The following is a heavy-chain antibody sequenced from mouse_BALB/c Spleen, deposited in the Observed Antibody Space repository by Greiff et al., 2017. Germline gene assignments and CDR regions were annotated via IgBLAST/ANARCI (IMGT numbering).Heavy chain of an antibody. J-gene: IGHJ3*01. V-gene: IGHV5-4*02. CDR2: ISDGGSYT. CDR1: GFTFSDYY. Sequence: EVQLVESGGGLVKPGGSLKLSCAASGFTFSDYYMYWVRQTPEKRLEWVATISDGGSYTYYPDSVKGRFTISRDNAKNNLYLQMSSLKSEDTAMYYCARGGISPPFAYWGQGTLVTVSA. CDR3: ARGGISPPFAY.